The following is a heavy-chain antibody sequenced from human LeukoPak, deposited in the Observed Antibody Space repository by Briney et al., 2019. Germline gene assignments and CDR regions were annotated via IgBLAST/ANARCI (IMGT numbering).Heavy chain of an antibody. J-gene: IGHJ5*02. CDR1: GGSISSSSYY. D-gene: IGHD5-18*01. V-gene: IGHV4-39*07. CDR3: ASATRGYSYSRSRVPAFDP. CDR2: INHSGST. Sequence: SETLSLTCTVSGGSISSSSYYWSWIRQPPGKGLEWIGEINHSGSTNYNPSLKSRVTISVDTSKNQFSLKLSSVTAADTAVYYCASATRGYSYSRSRVPAFDPWGQGTLVTVSS.